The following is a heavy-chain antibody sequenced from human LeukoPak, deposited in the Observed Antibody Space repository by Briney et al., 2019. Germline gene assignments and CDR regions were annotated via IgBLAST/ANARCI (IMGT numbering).Heavy chain of an antibody. CDR2: ISGSGGST. CDR1: GFTFSSYA. D-gene: IGHD3-22*01. Sequence: GGSLRLSCAASGFTFSSYAMSWVRQAPGKGLEWVSAISGSGGSTYYADSVKGRFTISRDNSKNTLYLQMNSLRAEDTAVYYCAKDPRVMIVVVHVPGDAFDIWGQGTMVTVSS. CDR3: AKDPRVMIVVVHVPGDAFDI. V-gene: IGHV3-23*01. J-gene: IGHJ3*02.